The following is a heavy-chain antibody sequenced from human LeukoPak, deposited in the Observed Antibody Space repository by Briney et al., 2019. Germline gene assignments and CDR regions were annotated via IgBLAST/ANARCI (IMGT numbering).Heavy chain of an antibody. CDR3: ARGVGATHFDY. J-gene: IGHJ4*01. CDR2: VHYGGST. V-gene: IGHV4-59*01. CDR1: GGSITTYY. Sequence: SETLSLTCSVSGGSITTYYWTWIRQPPGKGLEWIGYVHYGGSTNYNPSLKSRVTMSEDTSTIQFSLKLSSVTAADTAVYYCARGVGATHFDYWGHGTLVTVSS. D-gene: IGHD1-26*01.